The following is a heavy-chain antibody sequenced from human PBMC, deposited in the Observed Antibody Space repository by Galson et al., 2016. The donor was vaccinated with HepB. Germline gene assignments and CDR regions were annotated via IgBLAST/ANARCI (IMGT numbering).Heavy chain of an antibody. Sequence: SLRLSCAASGFSFSDHSMDWVRQAPGKGLEWVGRIRKRSNGYTTEYGASVKGRFSVSRGDSANSMYLQMDSLKSEDTAVYYCARVTSFIRDIGTLDLWGRGTLVTVSS. D-gene: IGHD5-12*01. CDR3: ARVTSFIRDIGTLDL. CDR1: GFSFSDHS. V-gene: IGHV3-72*01. J-gene: IGHJ3*01. CDR2: IRKRSNGYTT.